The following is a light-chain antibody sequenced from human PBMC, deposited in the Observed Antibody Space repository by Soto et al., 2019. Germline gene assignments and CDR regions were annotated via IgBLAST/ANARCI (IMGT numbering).Light chain of an antibody. Sequence: EIVLTQSPGTLSLSPGERATLSCRASQSVSSSYLACYQQKPGQAPRLLIYGASIRATGIPDRFSGSGSGADLTLTISRLEPEVVAVYYCQQYGSSPTFGPGTKVDIK. CDR3: QQYGSSPT. J-gene: IGKJ3*01. CDR1: QSVSSSY. CDR2: GAS. V-gene: IGKV3-20*01.